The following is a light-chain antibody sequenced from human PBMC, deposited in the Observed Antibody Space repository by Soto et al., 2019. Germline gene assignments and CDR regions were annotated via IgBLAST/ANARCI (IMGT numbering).Light chain of an antibody. CDR3: SSYATITNLVL. Sequence: QSALTQPASVSGSPGQSITISCTGTSSDVGGYNFVSWYQQHPGKAPKLMIYAVNNRPSGVSDRFSGSKSGNTASLTISGIQAEDEADYYCSSYATITNLVLFGGGTKLTVL. CDR2: AVN. V-gene: IGLV2-14*01. J-gene: IGLJ3*02. CDR1: SSDVGGYNF.